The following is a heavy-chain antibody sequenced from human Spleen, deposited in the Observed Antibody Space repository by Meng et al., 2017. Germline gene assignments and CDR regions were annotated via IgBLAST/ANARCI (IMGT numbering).Heavy chain of an antibody. CDR3: ARGGNLYFDY. J-gene: IGHJ4*02. Sequence: SETLSLTCVVSGGSFSDYYWSWIRQPPGKGLEWIGEINHSGSTNYNPSLESRVTISVDTSKNQFSLKLSSVTAADTAVYYCARGGNLYFDYWGQGTLVTVSS. CDR1: GGSFSDYY. V-gene: IGHV4-34*01. CDR2: INHSGST.